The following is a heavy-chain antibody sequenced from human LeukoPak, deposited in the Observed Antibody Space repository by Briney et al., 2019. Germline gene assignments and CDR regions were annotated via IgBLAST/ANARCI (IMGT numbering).Heavy chain of an antibody. CDR2: FDPEDGET. CDR1: GYTLTELS. J-gene: IGHJ3*02. CDR3: ATVGPYCSSTSCYGAGRPDAFDI. Sequence: ASVKASCKVSGYTLTELSMHWVRQAPGKGLEWMGGFDPEDGETIYAQKFQGRVTMTEDTSTDTAYMELSSLRSEDTAVYYCATVGPYCSSTSCYGAGRPDAFDIWGQGTMVTVSS. D-gene: IGHD2-2*01. V-gene: IGHV1-24*01.